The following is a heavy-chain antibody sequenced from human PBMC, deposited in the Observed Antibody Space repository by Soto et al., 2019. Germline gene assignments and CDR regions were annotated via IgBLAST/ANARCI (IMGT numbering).Heavy chain of an antibody. Sequence: QVQLVQSGAEVKKPGASVKVSCKASGYTFTSYDITWVRQATGQGLEGMGWMNPNSGNTVYAQKFQGRVTMTRSTSMSTAYMELSSLRSEESAVYYCARENPAGLDYWGQGTLVTVSS. CDR3: ARENPAGLDY. CDR2: MNPNSGNT. V-gene: IGHV1-8*01. CDR1: GYTFTSYD. J-gene: IGHJ4*02.